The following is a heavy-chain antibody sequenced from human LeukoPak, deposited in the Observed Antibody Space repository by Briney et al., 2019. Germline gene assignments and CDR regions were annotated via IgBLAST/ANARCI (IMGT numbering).Heavy chain of an antibody. V-gene: IGHV3-30*02. CDR2: IRYDGSNK. CDR1: GFTFSSYG. Sequence: GGSLRLSCAASGFTFSSYGMHWVRQAPGKGLEWVAFIRYDGSNKYYADSVKGRFTISRDNSKNTLYLQLNSLRAEDTAVYYCAKGYYYYDSSGNDYWGQGTLVTVSS. J-gene: IGHJ4*02. CDR3: AKGYYYYDSSGNDY. D-gene: IGHD3-22*01.